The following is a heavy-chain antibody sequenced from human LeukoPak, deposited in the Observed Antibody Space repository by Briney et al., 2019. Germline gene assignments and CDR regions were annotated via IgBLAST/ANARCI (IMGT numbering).Heavy chain of an antibody. CDR2: ISSSSSYT. CDR3: ARDTIYLSFDY. CDR1: GFTFSDYY. Sequence: PGGSLRLSCAASGFTFSDYYMSWIRQAPGKGLEWVSYISSSSSYTNYADSVKGRFTISRDNAKNSLYLHMNSLRAEDTAVYYCARDTIYLSFDYWGQGTLVTVSS. J-gene: IGHJ4*02. D-gene: IGHD5-24*01. V-gene: IGHV3-11*06.